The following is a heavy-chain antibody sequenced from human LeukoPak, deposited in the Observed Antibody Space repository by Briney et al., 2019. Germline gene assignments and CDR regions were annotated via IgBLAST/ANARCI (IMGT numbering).Heavy chain of an antibody. CDR1: GYTFTGYY. V-gene: IGHV1-2*02. D-gene: IGHD2-2*02. Sequence: ASVKVSCKASGYTFTGYYMHWVRQAPGQGLEWMGWINPNSGGTNYAQKFQGRVTMTRDTSISTAYMELSRLRSDDTAVYYCVLYCSSTSCYNYFDYWGQGTLVTVSS. CDR3: VLYCSSTSCYNYFDY. CDR2: INPNSGGT. J-gene: IGHJ4*02.